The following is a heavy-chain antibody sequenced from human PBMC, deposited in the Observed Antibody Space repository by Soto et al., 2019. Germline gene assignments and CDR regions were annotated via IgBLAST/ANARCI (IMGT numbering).Heavy chain of an antibody. D-gene: IGHD3-9*01. CDR3: ARGRYALGV. Sequence: GGSLRLSCAASGFNVGDYEMNWVRQAPGKGLEWISMITSGGTVFYYADSVRGRFAISRDDTENSQHLQMNSLRVGDTAMYYCARGRYALGVWGQGTTVTVSS. V-gene: IGHV3-48*03. CDR2: ITSGGTVF. CDR1: GFNVGDYE. J-gene: IGHJ6*02.